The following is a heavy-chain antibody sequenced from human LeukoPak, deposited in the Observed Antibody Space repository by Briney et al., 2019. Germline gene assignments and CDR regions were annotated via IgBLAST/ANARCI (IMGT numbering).Heavy chain of an antibody. J-gene: IGHJ5*02. CDR3: ARELDGDGGWFDP. CDR2: VYYSGST. D-gene: IGHD5-24*01. V-gene: IGHV4-59*01. Sequence: SETLSLTCTVSGDSISDYYWSWIRQPPRKGPEWIGEVYYSGSTHYNPSLKSRLTISVDTSKNQFSLRLRSVTAADTAMYYCARELDGDGGWFDPWGQGTLVTVSS. CDR1: GDSISDYY.